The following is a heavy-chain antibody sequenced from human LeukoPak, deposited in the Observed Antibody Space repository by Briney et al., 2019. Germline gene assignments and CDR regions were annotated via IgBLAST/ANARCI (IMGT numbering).Heavy chain of an antibody. Sequence: PRRSLSLSGVTSGFPVSSNYMSGVRHAPGAGLEGGSVIYSGGSTYYADSVKGRFTISRDNTKKTLYLQMNSLRAEDTAVYYCARGLDGYSYENYYMDVWGKGTTVTVSS. J-gene: IGHJ6*03. CDR3: ARGLDGYSYENYYMDV. CDR1: GFPVSSNY. V-gene: IGHV3-53*01. CDR2: IYSGGST. D-gene: IGHD5-18*01.